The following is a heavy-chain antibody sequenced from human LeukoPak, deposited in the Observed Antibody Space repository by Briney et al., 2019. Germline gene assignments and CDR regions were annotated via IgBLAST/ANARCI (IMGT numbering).Heavy chain of an antibody. V-gene: IGHV3-7*01. CDR1: GFIFGGYW. D-gene: IGHD3-3*01. J-gene: IGHJ4*02. CDR2: TNPDGSIK. CDR3: VSGFLQWLY. Sequence: GGSLRLSCAASGFIFGGYWMSWVRQAPGRGLEWVANTNPDGSIKYYVDSVNGRFTISRDNAKNSLYLQMNSLRAEDTAVYYCVSGFLQWLYWGQGTLVTVPS.